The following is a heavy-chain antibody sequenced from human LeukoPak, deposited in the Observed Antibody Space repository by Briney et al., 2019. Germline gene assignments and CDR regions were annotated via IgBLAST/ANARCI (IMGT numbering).Heavy chain of an antibody. CDR1: GYTFTGYY. CDR2: INPNSGGT. V-gene: IGHV1-2*02. D-gene: IGHD6-13*01. J-gene: IGHJ6*02. CDR3: ARDRSSSYGMDV. Sequence: SVKVSCKASGYTFTGYYMHWVRQAPGQGLEWMGWINPNSGGTNYAQKFQGRVTMTRDTSISTAYMELSRLRSDDTAVYYCARDRSSSYGMDVWGQGTTVTVSS.